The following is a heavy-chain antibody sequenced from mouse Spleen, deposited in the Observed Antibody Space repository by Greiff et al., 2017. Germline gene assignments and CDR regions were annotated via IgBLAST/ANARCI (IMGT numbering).Heavy chain of an antibody. Sequence: VQLKESGPGLVKPSQSLSLTCSVTGYSITSGYYWNWIRQFPGNKLEWMGYISYDGSNNYNPSLKNRISITRDTSKNQFFLKLNSVTTEDTATYYCARYGYDSSFDYWGQGTTLTVSS. V-gene: IGHV3-6*01. J-gene: IGHJ2*01. CDR3: ARYGYDSSFDY. D-gene: IGHD2-2*01. CDR2: ISYDGSN. CDR1: GYSITSGYY.